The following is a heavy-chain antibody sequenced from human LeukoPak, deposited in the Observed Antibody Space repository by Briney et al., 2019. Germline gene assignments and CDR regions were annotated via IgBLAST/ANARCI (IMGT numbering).Heavy chain of an antibody. CDR1: GYTLIELP. J-gene: IGHJ6*02. D-gene: IGHD5-24*01. CDR2: FDPEDGET. CDR3: ATFYGYRENGMDV. V-gene: IGHV1-24*01. Sequence: ASVKVSCKVSGYTLIELPMHWVRQTPGKGLEWMGGFDPEDGETFYAQKFQGRVIMTEDTSTDTAYIELSSLRSEDTAVYYCATFYGYRENGMDVWGQGTTVTVSS.